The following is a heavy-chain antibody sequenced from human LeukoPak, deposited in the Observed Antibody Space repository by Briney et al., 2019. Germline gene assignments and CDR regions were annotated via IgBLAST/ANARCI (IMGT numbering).Heavy chain of an antibody. CDR3: AKDEAFYIVGALGGSEYYFDY. J-gene: IGHJ4*02. D-gene: IGHD1-26*01. Sequence: GGSLRLSCAASGFTFSSYAMSWARQAPGKGLEWVSAISGSGGSTYYADSVKGRFTISRDNSKNTLYLQMNSLRAEDTAVYYCAKDEAFYIVGALGGSEYYFDYWGQGTLVTVSS. CDR1: GFTFSSYA. V-gene: IGHV3-23*01. CDR2: ISGSGGST.